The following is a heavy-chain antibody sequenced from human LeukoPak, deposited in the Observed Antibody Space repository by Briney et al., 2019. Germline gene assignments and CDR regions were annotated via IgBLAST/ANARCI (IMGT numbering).Heavy chain of an antibody. J-gene: IGHJ4*02. CDR3: ARDLLNDEGSSYFFDQ. CDR1: GFTVSSSY. Sequence: QPGGSLRLSCAVSGFTVSSSYMSWVRQAPGKGLEWVSLFYVGGYTLYADSVKGRFTISRDNAKNSLYLQMDSLRAEDTAVYYCARDLLNDEGSSYFFDQWGQGTLVTVSS. CDR2: FYVGGYT. D-gene: IGHD2-2*01. V-gene: IGHV3-66*01.